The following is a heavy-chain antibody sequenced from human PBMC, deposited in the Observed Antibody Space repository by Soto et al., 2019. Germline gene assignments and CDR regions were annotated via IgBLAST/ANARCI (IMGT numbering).Heavy chain of an antibody. CDR1: GFTFNSYA. D-gene: IGHD6-13*01. V-gene: IGHV3-23*01. CDR3: AKDFYSSSPKGFYFDY. Sequence: QSGGSLRLACAASGFTFNSYAMSWVRQAPGKGLEWVSAISGSGVSTYYADSVKGRFTISRDNSKNTLYLQMNSLRAEDTAVYYCAKDFYSSSPKGFYFDYWGQGTLVTVSS. J-gene: IGHJ4*02. CDR2: ISGSGVST.